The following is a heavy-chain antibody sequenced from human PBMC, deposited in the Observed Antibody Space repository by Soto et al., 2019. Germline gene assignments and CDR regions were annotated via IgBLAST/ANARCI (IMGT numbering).Heavy chain of an antibody. Sequence: GALRLSCAASGFTFRNFGMHWVRQAPGKGLEWVAVISYDGTNKYYADSVKGRFTISRDNSKNTLYLQINSLRAEDTAVYYCAKAVPPFVVVTASDYWGQGTLVTVSS. CDR3: AKAVPPFVVVTASDY. J-gene: IGHJ4*02. D-gene: IGHD2-21*02. CDR2: ISYDGTNK. V-gene: IGHV3-30*18. CDR1: GFTFRNFG.